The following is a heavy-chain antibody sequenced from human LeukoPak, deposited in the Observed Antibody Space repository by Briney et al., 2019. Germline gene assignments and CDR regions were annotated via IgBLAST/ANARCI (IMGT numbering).Heavy chain of an antibody. CDR3: ARLGSYDYGDYAGD. J-gene: IGHJ4*02. V-gene: IGHV1-8*03. D-gene: IGHD4-17*01. CDR1: GYTFTSYD. CDR2: MNPNSGNT. Sequence: GASVKVSCKASGYTFTSYDINWERQATGQGLEWMGWMNPNSGNTGYAQKFQGRVTITRNTSISTAYMELSRLRSDDTAVYYCARLGSYDYGDYAGDWGQGTLVTVSS.